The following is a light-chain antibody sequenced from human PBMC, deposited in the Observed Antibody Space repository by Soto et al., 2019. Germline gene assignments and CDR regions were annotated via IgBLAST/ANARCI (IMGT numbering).Light chain of an antibody. CDR1: QSVSSN. CDR2: GAS. CDR3: QHYNNWPPWT. Sequence: EIVMTQSPATLSVSPGERATLSCRASQSVSSNLAWYQQKPGQDPRLLIYGASTRATGIPARFSGSGSGTVFTLTINSLQSEDFAVYYCQHYNNWPPWTFGQGTKVEIK. J-gene: IGKJ1*01. V-gene: IGKV3-15*01.